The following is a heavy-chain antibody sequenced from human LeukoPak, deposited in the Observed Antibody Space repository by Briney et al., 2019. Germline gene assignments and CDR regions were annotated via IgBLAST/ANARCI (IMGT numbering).Heavy chain of an antibody. Sequence: SETLSLTCTVSGGSISSSSYYWGWLRQPPGKGLEWLGTIYYSGTTYYNPSLKSRVTISVDTSKNQFSLKLSSVTAADTAVYYCARGAHGYFDYWGQGTLVTVSS. V-gene: IGHV4-39*01. J-gene: IGHJ4*02. CDR1: GGSISSSSYY. CDR2: IYYSGTT. D-gene: IGHD6-13*01. CDR3: ARGAHGYFDY.